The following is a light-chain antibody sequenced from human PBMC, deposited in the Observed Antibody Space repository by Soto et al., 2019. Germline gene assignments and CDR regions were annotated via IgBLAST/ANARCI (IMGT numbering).Light chain of an antibody. CDR2: GAS. V-gene: IGKV3-20*01. CDR3: QQYYGSPRT. J-gene: IGKJ5*01. Sequence: FTPAPGTPSLSPGERATPSCRASQSLKKPFLAWYQQRPGQAPRLLIYGASSRATGIPDRFSGGGSGTDFTLTISRLEPEDFAVYYCQQYYGSPRTFGQGTRLEIK. CDR1: QSLKKPF.